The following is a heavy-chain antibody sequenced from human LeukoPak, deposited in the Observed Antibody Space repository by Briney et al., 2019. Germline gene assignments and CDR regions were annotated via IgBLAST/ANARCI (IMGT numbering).Heavy chain of an antibody. CDR1: GYSFTSYW. CDR3: ARRAGYYGSGSPHFDY. D-gene: IGHD3-10*01. CDR2: IYPGDSDT. V-gene: IGHV5-51*01. Sequence: GESLKISCKGSGYSFTSYWIGWVRQMPGRGLEWMGIIYPGDSDTRYRPSFQGQVTISADKSISTAYLQWSSLKASDTAMYYCARRAGYYGSGSPHFDYWGQGTLVTVSS. J-gene: IGHJ4*02.